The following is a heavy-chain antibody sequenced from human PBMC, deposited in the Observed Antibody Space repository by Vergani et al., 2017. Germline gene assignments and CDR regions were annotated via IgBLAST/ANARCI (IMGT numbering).Heavy chain of an antibody. Sequence: QVQVVQSGAEVKKSGASVKVSCKTSGYTFSNYYMPWVRQDPGQGLEWMRIINTSGGHTNYAQKFQGRVTMTRDTSTSTVYMELSSLRSEDTAIYYCARGDYDILTGYRYWGQGTLVTVSA. D-gene: IGHD3-9*01. V-gene: IGHV1-46*03. CDR3: ARGDYDILTGYRY. CDR2: INTSGGHT. J-gene: IGHJ4*02. CDR1: GYTFSNYY.